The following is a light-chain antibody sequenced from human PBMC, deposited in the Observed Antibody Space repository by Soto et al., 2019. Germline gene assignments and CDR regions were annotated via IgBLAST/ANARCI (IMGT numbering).Light chain of an antibody. CDR1: QSVSSNF. CDR3: QQYGSSPRT. CDR2: GAS. V-gene: IGKV3-20*01. Sequence: EIVLTQSPGTLSLSPGERATLSCRASQSVSSNFLAWYQQTPGQAPRLLIHGASIRATGIPDRFSGSGSGTEFTLTISRLEPEDFAVYYCQQYGSSPRTFGQGTKVEIK. J-gene: IGKJ1*01.